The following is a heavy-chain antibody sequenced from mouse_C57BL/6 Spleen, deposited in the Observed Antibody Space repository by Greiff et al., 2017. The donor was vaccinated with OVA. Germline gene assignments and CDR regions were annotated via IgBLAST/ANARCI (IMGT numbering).Heavy chain of an antibody. CDR3: TRDSNYYFDY. D-gene: IGHD2-5*01. Sequence: EVKVVESGEGLVKPGGSLKLSCAASGFTFSSYAMSWVRQTPEKRLEWVAYISSGGDYIYYADTVKGRFTISRDNARNTLYLQMSSLKSEDTAMYYCTRDSNYYFDYWGQGTTLTVSS. V-gene: IGHV5-9-1*02. CDR1: GFTFSSYA. CDR2: ISSGGDYI. J-gene: IGHJ2*01.